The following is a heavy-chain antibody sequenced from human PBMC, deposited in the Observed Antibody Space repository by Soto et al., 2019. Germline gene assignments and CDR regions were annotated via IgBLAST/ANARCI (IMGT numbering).Heavy chain of an antibody. CDR3: AREGSYYLGMDV. CDR2: MNPNSGNT. D-gene: IGHD3-10*01. J-gene: IGHJ6*02. CDR1: GYTFTSYD. V-gene: IGHV1-8*01. Sequence: ASVKVSCKASGYTFTSYDINWVRQATGQGLEWMGWMNPNSGNTGYAQKFQGRVTMTRNTSISTAYMELSSLRSEDTAVYYCAREGSYYLGMDVWGQGTTVTVSS.